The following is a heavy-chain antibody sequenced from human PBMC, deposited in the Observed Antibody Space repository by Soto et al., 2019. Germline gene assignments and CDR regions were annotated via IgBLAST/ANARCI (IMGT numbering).Heavy chain of an antibody. V-gene: IGHV3-30*03. CDR2: TSYDGSNK. CDR3: AYCSGGSCYSVTFSYYGMDV. CDR1: GFSFSNYG. J-gene: IGHJ6*02. D-gene: IGHD2-15*01. Sequence: GGPLRLPCAASGFSFSNYGMQWVRQAPGKGLEWVAVTSYDGSNKYYAASVKGRFTISRDNSKNTLYLQMNSLRAEDTAVYYCAYCSGGSCYSVTFSYYGMDVWGQGTTVTVSS.